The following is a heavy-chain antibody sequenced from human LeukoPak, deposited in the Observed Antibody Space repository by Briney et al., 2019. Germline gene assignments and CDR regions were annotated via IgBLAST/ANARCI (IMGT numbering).Heavy chain of an antibody. D-gene: IGHD4-17*01. CDR1: GGSISSHY. Sequence: SETLSLTCTVSGGSISSHYWSWIRQPPGEGLEWIGYIYYSGSTNYNPSLKSRVTISVDTSKNQFSLKLSSVTAADTAVYYCARGSDYGDYANWFDPWGQGTLVTVSS. CDR3: ARGSDYGDYANWFDP. V-gene: IGHV4-59*11. CDR2: IYYSGST. J-gene: IGHJ5*02.